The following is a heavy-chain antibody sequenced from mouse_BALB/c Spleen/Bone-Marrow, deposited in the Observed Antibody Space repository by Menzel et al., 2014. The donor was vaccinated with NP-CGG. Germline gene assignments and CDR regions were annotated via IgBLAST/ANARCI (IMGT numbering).Heavy chain of an antibody. D-gene: IGHD1-1*01. CDR3: ARLNYYGNLLV. CDR1: GFDFSRYW. Sequence: EVKLVESGGGLVQPGGSLKLSCAASGFDFSRYWMSWVRQVPGKGLEWIGEINPDSSTINYTPSLKDKFIISRDNAKNTLYLQMSKVRSEDTALYYCARLNYYGNLLVWGAGTTVTVSS. J-gene: IGHJ1*01. V-gene: IGHV4-1*02. CDR2: INPDSSTI.